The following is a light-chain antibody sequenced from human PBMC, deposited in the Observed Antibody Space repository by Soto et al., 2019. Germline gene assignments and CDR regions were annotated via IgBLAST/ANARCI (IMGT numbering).Light chain of an antibody. CDR3: QQGHNWPLT. CDR1: QSINSE. CDR2: GAS. J-gene: IGKJ2*01. Sequence: EIVMTQSPATLSLSPGERAALSCRASQSINSEFAWYQQKPGQPPRLLIYGASTRATGVPARFTGSESGSEFTLTISVLQSEDFAVYYCQQGHNWPLTFGQGTRLEL. V-gene: IGKV3-15*01.